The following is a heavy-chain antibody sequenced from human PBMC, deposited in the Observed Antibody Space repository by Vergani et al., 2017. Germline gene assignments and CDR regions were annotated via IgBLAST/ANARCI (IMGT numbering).Heavy chain of an antibody. CDR1: GGSFSGYY. CDR3: ARGRIDGIVVVTAILPFDY. V-gene: IGHV4-34*01. Sequence: QVQLQQWGAGLLKPSETLSLTCAVYGGSFSGYYWSWIRQPPGKGLEWIGEINHSGSTNYNPSLKRRVTISVDTAKNQFSLKLSSVTAADTAVYYCARGRIDGIVVVTAILPFDYWGQGTLVTVSS. D-gene: IGHD2-21*02. J-gene: IGHJ4*02. CDR2: INHSGST.